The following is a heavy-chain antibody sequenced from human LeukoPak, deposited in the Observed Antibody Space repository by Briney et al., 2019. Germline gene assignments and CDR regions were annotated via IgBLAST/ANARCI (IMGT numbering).Heavy chain of an antibody. CDR3: ARDGLSYYYGSGSKNG. D-gene: IGHD3-10*01. Sequence: GASVKVSCKASGYTFTKSYIHWVRQAPGQRLEWMGLINPGGDNTKYAQNFQGRVTMTSDTSARTVYMELSSLRSEDTAVYYCARDGLSYYYGSGSKNGWGQGTLVTVSS. CDR1: GYTFTKSY. CDR2: INPGGDNT. J-gene: IGHJ4*02. V-gene: IGHV1-46*01.